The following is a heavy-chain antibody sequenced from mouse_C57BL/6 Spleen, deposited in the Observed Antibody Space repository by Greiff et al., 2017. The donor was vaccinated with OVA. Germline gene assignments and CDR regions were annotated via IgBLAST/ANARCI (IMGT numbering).Heavy chain of an antibody. CDR3: ARDYGSLYYAMDY. V-gene: IGHV1-39*01. Sequence: EVKLMESGPELVKPGASVKISCKASGYSFTDYNMNWVKQSNGKSLEWIGVINPNYGTTSYNQKFKGKATLTVDQSSSTAYMQLNSLTSEDSAVYYCARDYGSLYYAMDYWGQGTSVTVSS. D-gene: IGHD1-1*01. J-gene: IGHJ4*01. CDR2: INPNYGTT. CDR1: GYSFTDYN.